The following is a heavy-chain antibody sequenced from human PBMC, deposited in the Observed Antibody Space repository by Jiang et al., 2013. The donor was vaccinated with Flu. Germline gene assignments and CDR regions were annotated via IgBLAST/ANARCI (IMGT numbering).Heavy chain of an antibody. V-gene: IGHV4-59*13. D-gene: IGHD3-10*01. Sequence: SLTCTVSGGSISSYYWSWIRQPPGKGLEWIGYIYYSGSTNYNPSLKSRVTISVDTSKNQFSLKLSSVTAADTAVYYCARGRNYYGSGSSPGHYYYYYGMDVWGQGTTVTVSS. CDR1: GGSISSYY. CDR3: ARGRNYYGSGSSPGHYYYYYGMDV. CDR2: IYYSGST. J-gene: IGHJ6*02.